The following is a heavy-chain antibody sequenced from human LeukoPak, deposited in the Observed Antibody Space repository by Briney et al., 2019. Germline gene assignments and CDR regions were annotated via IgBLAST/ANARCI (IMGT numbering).Heavy chain of an antibody. D-gene: IGHD3-16*02. CDR1: GGSISSGSYY. Sequence: SQTLSLTCTVSGGSISSGSYYWSWIRQPAGKGLEWIGRIYTSGSTNYNPSLKSRVTISVDTSKNQFSPKLSSVTAADTAVYYCARVKGRLRLGELSSTPFDYWGQGTLVTVSS. J-gene: IGHJ4*02. CDR3: ARVKGRLRLGELSSTPFDY. V-gene: IGHV4-61*02. CDR2: IYTSGST.